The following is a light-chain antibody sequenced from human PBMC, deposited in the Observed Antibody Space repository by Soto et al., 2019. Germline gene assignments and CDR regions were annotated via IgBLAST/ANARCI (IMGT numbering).Light chain of an antibody. CDR3: AAWDASLNGPV. V-gene: IGLV1-44*01. CDR2: SNN. Sequence: QAVLTQPPSASGAPGQRITISCYGSSSNIGSNTVNWFQQLPGTAPKLLIYSNNQRPSGVPDRFSGSKSGTSASLAISGLQSEDEADYYCAAWDASLNGPVFGTGTKVTVL. J-gene: IGLJ1*01. CDR1: SSNIGSNT.